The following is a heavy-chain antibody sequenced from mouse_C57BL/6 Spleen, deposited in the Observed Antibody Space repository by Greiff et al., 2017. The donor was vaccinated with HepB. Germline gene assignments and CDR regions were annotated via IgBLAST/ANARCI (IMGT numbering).Heavy chain of an antibody. CDR2: IDPSDSET. CDR1: GYTFTSYW. D-gene: IGHD1-1*02. CDR3: ARRVAWYFDV. J-gene: IGHJ1*03. V-gene: IGHV1-52*01. Sequence: QVQLKQPGAELVRPGSSVKLSCKASGYTFTSYWMHWVKQRPIQGLEWIGNIDPSDSETHYNQKFKDKATLTVDKSSSTAYMQLSSLTSEDSAVYYCARRVAWYFDVWGTGTTVTVSS.